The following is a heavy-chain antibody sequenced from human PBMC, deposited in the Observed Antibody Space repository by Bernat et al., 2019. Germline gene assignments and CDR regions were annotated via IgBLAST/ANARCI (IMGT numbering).Heavy chain of an antibody. J-gene: IGHJ4*02. Sequence: QLQLQESGPGLVKPSETLSLTCSVSGGSISTNLYYWGWILQPPGKGLEWIVSIDYRGRTFSNPSLKSRVTISLDTSKSQFSLKLNSVTAADTAIYYCVRQDGQLSLHFAYWGQGIPVTVSS. D-gene: IGHD6-6*01. V-gene: IGHV4-39*01. CDR3: VRQDGQLSLHFAY. CDR1: GGSISTNLYY. CDR2: IDYRGRT.